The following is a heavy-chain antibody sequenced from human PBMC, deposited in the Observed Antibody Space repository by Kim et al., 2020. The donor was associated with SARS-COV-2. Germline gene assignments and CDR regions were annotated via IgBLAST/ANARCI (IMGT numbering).Heavy chain of an antibody. CDR3: ARFRGSGWYEGGSAG. V-gene: IGHV4-59*01. J-gene: IGHJ4*02. Sequence: PSLKSRVTISLDTSKNQFSLKLRSVTAADTAVCYCARFRGSGWYEGGSAGWGQGTLVTVSS. D-gene: IGHD6-19*01.